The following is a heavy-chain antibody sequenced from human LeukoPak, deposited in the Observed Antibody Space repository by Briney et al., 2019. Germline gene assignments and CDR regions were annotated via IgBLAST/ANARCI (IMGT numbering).Heavy chain of an antibody. V-gene: IGHV4-61*02. CDR2: IYTSGST. D-gene: IGHD3-16*01. J-gene: IGHJ4*02. Sequence: PSETLSLTCTVSGGSISSGSYYWSWIRQPAGKGLEWIGRIYTSGSTNYNPSLKSRVTISVDTSKNQFSLKLSSVTAADTAVYYCARSPMITFGGVGDYWGQGTLVTVSS. CDR3: ARSPMITFGGVGDY. CDR1: GGSISSGSYY.